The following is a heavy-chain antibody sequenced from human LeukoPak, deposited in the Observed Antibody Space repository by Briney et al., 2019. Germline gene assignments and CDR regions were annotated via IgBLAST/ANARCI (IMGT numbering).Heavy chain of an antibody. CDR2: INRSGST. V-gene: IGHV4-34*01. CDR3: ARGRVPAAQSFYYYYYMDV. CDR1: GGSFSDYY. J-gene: IGHJ6*03. D-gene: IGHD2-2*01. Sequence: PSETLSLTCAVYGGSFSDYYWSWIRQPPGKGLEWIGKINRSGSTNYNPSLKSLVAISVDTSKNQFSLKLSSVTAADTAVYYCARGRVPAAQSFYYYYYMDVWGKGTTVTVSS.